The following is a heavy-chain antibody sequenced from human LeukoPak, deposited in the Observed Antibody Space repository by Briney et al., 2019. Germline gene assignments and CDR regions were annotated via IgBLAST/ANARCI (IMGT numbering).Heavy chain of an antibody. CDR1: GFTFSSYA. Sequence: GGSLRLSCAASGFTFSSYAMSWVRQAPGKGLEWVSAVSGSGGNTYYADSVKGRFTISRDNSKNTLYLQMNSLRAEDAAVYYCARRGLSGRGYYYFAMDVWGQGTTVTVSS. CDR3: ARRGLSGRGYYYFAMDV. J-gene: IGHJ6*02. D-gene: IGHD1-26*01. V-gene: IGHV3-23*01. CDR2: VSGSGGNT.